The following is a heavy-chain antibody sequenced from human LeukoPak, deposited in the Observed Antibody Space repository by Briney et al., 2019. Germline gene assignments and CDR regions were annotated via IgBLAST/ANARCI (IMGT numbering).Heavy chain of an antibody. Sequence: PSETLSLTCTVYGGSISSSSYYWGWIRQPPGKGLEWIGSIYYSGSTYYNPSLKSRVTISVDTSKNQFSLKLSSVTAADTAVYYCARLRESSGYYFRYYYYMDVWGKGTTVTVSS. J-gene: IGHJ6*03. CDR3: ARLRESSGYYFRYYYYMDV. D-gene: IGHD3-22*01. V-gene: IGHV4-39*01. CDR2: IYYSGST. CDR1: GGSISSSSYY.